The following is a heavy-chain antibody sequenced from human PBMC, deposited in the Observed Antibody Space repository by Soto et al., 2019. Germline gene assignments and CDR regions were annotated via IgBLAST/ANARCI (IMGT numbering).Heavy chain of an antibody. V-gene: IGHV1-2*04. CDR1: GYTFTGYY. D-gene: IGHD3-10*01. Sequence: ASVKVSCKASGYTFTGYYMHWVRQAPGQGLEWMGWINPNSGGTNYAQKFQGWVTISVDPSKNQISLKVTSVTAADRAVYYCARSGSRGHLRDWFDPWGHGSLVTVSS. CDR2: INPNSGGT. CDR3: ARSGSRGHLRDWFDP. J-gene: IGHJ5*02.